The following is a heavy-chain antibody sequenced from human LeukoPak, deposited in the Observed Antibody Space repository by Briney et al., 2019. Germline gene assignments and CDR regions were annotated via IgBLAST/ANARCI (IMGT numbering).Heavy chain of an antibody. CDR2: IFSGGST. Sequence: RGSLRLSCAASGFTVSSNYMSWVRQAPGKGLEWVSVIFSGGSTYYADSVKGRFTISRDNSKNTVYLQMNSLRAEDTAVYYCARSIGGNTHFDYWGQGTLVTVSS. CDR3: ARSIGGNTHFDY. D-gene: IGHD4-23*01. J-gene: IGHJ4*02. CDR1: GFTVSSNY. V-gene: IGHV3-53*01.